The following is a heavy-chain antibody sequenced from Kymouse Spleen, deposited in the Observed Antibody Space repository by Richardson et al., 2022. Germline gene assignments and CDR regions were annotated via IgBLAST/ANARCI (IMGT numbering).Heavy chain of an antibody. CDR1: GGSFSGYY. D-gene: IGHD2-21*02. CDR2: INHSGST. CDR3: ARAQPLLPFDY. V-gene: IGHV4-34*01. Sequence: QVQLQQWGAGLLKPSETLSLTCAVYGGSFSGYYWSWIRQPPGKGLEWIGEINHSGSTNYNPSLKSRVTISVDTSKNQFSLKLSSVTAADTAVYYCARAQPLLPFDYWGQGTLVTVSS. J-gene: IGHJ4*02.